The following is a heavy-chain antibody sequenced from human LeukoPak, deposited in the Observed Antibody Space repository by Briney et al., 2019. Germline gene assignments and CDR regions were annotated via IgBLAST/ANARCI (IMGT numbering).Heavy chain of an antibody. V-gene: IGHV4-59*01. D-gene: IGHD3-22*01. CDR3: ARDRRYYDSSGYTEGFDY. Sequence: PSETLSLTCTVSGGSISSYYWSWIRQPPGKGLEWIGYIYYSGSTNYNPSLKSRVTISVDTSKNQFSLKLSFVTAADTAVYYCARDRRYYDSSGYTEGFDYWGQGTLVTVSS. CDR1: GGSISSYY. J-gene: IGHJ4*02. CDR2: IYYSGST.